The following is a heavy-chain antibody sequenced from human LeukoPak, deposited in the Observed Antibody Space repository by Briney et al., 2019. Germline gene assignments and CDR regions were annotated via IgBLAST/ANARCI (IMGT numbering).Heavy chain of an antibody. CDR2: IWFDGSNI. CDR3: TRLSPSLHAFDI. J-gene: IGHJ3*02. V-gene: IGHV3-33*01. CDR1: GFTLSTYG. Sequence: PGGSLRLSCAASGFTLSTYGMHWDRQAPGKGLEWVAVIWFDGSNIYYADSVRGRFTISRDNSNNTLYLQMSSLRAEDTAVYYCTRLSPSLHAFDIWGQGTMVTVSS.